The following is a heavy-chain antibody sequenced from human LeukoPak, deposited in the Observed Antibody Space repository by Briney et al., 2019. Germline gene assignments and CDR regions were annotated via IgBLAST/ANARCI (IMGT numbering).Heavy chain of an antibody. Sequence: GGSLRLSCAAPGFTVSNNYMSWVRQAPGKGLEWVSVIYSGGSTYYADSVKGRFTISRDNSKNTLYLKMNSLRAEDTAVYYCARVLRFLNYYNTRFDPWGQGTLVTVSS. J-gene: IGHJ5*02. CDR3: ARVLRFLNYYNTRFDP. CDR2: IYSGGST. V-gene: IGHV3-66*01. CDR1: GFTVSNNY. D-gene: IGHD3-3*01.